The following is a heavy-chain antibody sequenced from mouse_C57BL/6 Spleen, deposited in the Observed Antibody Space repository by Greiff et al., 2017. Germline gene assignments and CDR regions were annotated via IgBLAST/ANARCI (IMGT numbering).Heavy chain of an antibody. D-gene: IGHD1-1*01. CDR2: INPSNGGT. Sequence: QVQLQQPGTELVKPGASVKLSCKASGYTFTSYWMHWVKQRPGQGLEWIGNINPSNGGTNYNEKFKSKATLTVDKSSSTADMQLSSLTSEDSAVYYCARSFFITTVSYYFDYWGQGTTLTVSS. CDR1: GYTFTSYW. CDR3: ARSFFITTVSYYFDY. J-gene: IGHJ2*01. V-gene: IGHV1-53*01.